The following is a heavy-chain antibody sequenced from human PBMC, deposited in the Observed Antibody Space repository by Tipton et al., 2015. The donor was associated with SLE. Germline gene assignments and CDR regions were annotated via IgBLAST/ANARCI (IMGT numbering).Heavy chain of an antibody. CDR3: ARGRPLYYDSSGYYLDY. V-gene: IGHV4-34*01. CDR1: GGSFSGYY. J-gene: IGHJ4*02. Sequence: LRLSCAVYGGSFSGYYWSWIRQPPGKGLEWIGEINHSGSTNYNPSLKSRVTISVDTSKNQFSLKLSSVTAADTAVYYCARGRPLYYDSSGYYLDYWGQGTLVTVSS. CDR2: INHSGST. D-gene: IGHD3-22*01.